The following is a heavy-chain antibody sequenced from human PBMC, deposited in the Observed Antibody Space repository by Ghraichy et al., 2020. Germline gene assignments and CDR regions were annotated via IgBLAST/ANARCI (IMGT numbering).Heavy chain of an antibody. J-gene: IGHJ4*02. D-gene: IGHD3-3*01. Sequence: LSLTCAASGLTVNTKYMSWVRQTPEKGLEWVSVIYTDGNTHYADSVKGRFTISRDNSKNTLYLQMNSLRAEDTAVYYCATLGGTIFAQFTDFDCWGQGTLVTVSS. V-gene: IGHV3-53*01. CDR2: IYTDGNT. CDR3: ATLGGTIFAQFTDFDC. CDR1: GLTVNTKY.